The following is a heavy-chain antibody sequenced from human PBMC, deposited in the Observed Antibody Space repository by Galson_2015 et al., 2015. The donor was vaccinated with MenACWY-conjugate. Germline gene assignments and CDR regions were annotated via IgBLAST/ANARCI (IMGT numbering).Heavy chain of an antibody. J-gene: IGHJ4*02. D-gene: IGHD3-10*01. CDR1: GYSFPSYW. V-gene: IGHV5-51*01. CDR2: FYPGDSDT. CDR3: AGHFYASVSYYLDY. Sequence: QSGAEVKEPGESLKISCTGSGYSFPSYWIVWVRQMPGKGLEWMGIFYPGDSDTRYSPSFQGQVTIPAAKSNSTAYLQWSSLKASDAARVVCAGHFYASVSYYLDYLRQGLLDPAS.